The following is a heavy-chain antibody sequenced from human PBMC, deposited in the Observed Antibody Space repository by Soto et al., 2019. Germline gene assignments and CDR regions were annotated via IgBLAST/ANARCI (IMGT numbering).Heavy chain of an antibody. CDR3: AREYYDFWSGLIPTDAFDI. Sequence: ASVKVSCKASGYTFTSYYMHWVRQAPGQGLEWMGIINPSGGSTSYAQKFQGRVTMTRDTSTSTVYMELSSLRSEDTAVYYCAREYYDFWSGLIPTDAFDIWGQGTMVTVSS. D-gene: IGHD3-3*01. J-gene: IGHJ3*02. CDR1: GYTFTSYY. CDR2: INPSGGST. V-gene: IGHV1-46*01.